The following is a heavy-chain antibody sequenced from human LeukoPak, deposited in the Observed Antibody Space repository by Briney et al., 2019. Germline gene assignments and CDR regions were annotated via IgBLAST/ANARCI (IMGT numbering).Heavy chain of an antibody. CDR1: GGSISSYY. V-gene: IGHV4-59*12. Sequence: SETLSPTCTVSGGSISSYYWSWIRQPPGKGLEWIGYIYYSGSTNYNPSLKSRVTISVDTSKNQFSLKLSSVTAADTAVYYCAREVVAYYDFWSGYSGYFDYWGQGTLVTVSS. J-gene: IGHJ4*02. CDR3: AREVVAYYDFWSGYSGYFDY. CDR2: IYYSGST. D-gene: IGHD3-3*01.